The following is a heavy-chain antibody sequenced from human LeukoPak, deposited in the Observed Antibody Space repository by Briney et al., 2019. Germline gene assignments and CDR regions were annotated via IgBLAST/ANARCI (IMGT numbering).Heavy chain of an antibody. CDR1: GGSISSYY. CDR3: ARTLTGNIVATDNWFDP. D-gene: IGHD5-12*01. CDR2: IYTSGST. Sequence: SETLSLTCTVPGGSISSYYWSWIRQPAGKGLEWIGRIYTSGSTNYNPSLKSRVTMSVDTSKNQFSLKLSSVTAADTAVYYCARTLTGNIVATDNWFDPWGQGTLVTVSS. J-gene: IGHJ5*02. V-gene: IGHV4-4*07.